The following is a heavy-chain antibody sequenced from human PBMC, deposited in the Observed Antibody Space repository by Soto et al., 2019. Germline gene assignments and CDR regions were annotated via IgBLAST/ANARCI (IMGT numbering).Heavy chain of an antibody. CDR1: GYTFTSYA. Sequence: ASVKVSCKASGYTFTSYAMHWVRQAPGQRLEWMGWINAGNGNTKYSQKFQDRVTITRDLSTHTIYMDLRSLKSEDTAVYYCAASPSFWQNYYYGAMDVWGQGTTVTVSS. CDR2: INAGNGNT. V-gene: IGHV1-3*01. CDR3: AASPSFWQNYYYGAMDV. J-gene: IGHJ6*02.